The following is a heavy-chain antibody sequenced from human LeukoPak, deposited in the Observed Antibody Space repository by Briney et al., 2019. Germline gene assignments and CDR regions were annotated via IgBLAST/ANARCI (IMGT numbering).Heavy chain of an antibody. CDR1: GYSISSGYY. Sequence: SETLSLTCAVSGYSISSGYYWGWVRQPPGKGLEWIGSIYHSGSTYYNPSLKSRVTISVHTSKNQFSLKLTSVAAADTAVYFCARRVVTIGDDAFDIWGQGTMVTVSS. CDR2: IYHSGST. D-gene: IGHD3-22*01. J-gene: IGHJ3*02. CDR3: ARRVVTIGDDAFDI. V-gene: IGHV4-38-2*01.